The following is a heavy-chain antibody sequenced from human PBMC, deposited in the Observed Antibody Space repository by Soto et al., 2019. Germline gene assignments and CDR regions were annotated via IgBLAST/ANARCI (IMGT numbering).Heavy chain of an antibody. V-gene: IGHV3-9*01. D-gene: IGHD6-6*01. CDR2: ISWNSGSI. J-gene: IGHJ4*02. Sequence: GGSLRLSCAASGFTFDDYAMHWVRQAPGKGLEWVSGISWNSGSIGYADSVKGRFTISRDNAKNSLYLQMNSLRAEDTALYYCANGKSIAAPNFDYWGQGTLVTVSS. CDR1: GFTFDDYA. CDR3: ANGKSIAAPNFDY.